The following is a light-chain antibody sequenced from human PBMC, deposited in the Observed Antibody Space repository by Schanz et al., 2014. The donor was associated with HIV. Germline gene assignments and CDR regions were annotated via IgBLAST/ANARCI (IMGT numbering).Light chain of an antibody. Sequence: ETVLTQSPGTLSLSPGEGGTLSCRASQSVSSYLAWYQQKPGQAPRLLIYGASTRATGIPARFSGSGSGTDFTLTISRLEPEDFAVYYCQQYGSSPPITFGQGTRLEI. J-gene: IGKJ5*01. V-gene: IGKV3-20*01. CDR1: QSVSSY. CDR3: QQYGSSPPIT. CDR2: GAS.